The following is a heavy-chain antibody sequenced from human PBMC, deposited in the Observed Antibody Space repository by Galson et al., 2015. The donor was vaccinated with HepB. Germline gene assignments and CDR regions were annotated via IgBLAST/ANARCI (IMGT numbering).Heavy chain of an antibody. J-gene: IGHJ5*02. V-gene: IGHV3-23*01. CDR2: ISGSGGST. CDR3: AKFGPYCSSTSCPPMNDYSSYLGA. CDR1: GFTFSSYA. D-gene: IGHD2-2*01. Sequence: SLRLSCAASGFTFSSYAMSWVRQAPGKGLEWVSAISGSGGSTYYADSVKGRFTISRDNSKNTLYLQMNSLRAEDTAVYYCAKFGPYCSSTSCPPMNDYSSYLGAWGQGTLVTVSS.